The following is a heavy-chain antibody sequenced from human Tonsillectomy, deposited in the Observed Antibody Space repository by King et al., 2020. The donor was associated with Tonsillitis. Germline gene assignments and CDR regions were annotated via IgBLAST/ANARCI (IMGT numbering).Heavy chain of an antibody. CDR2: MYHTGST. J-gene: IGHJ4*02. CDR3: ARAMTTVTTHFDH. D-gene: IGHD4-11*01. V-gene: IGHV4-39*01. CDR1: GGSINSDSYY. Sequence: QLQESGPGLVKPSETLSLTCTVSGGSINSDSYYWGWIRQPPGQGLEWIGTMYHTGSTYYNPSLKSRVTISVETSKNQLSLKLSSVTAADTAVYYCARAMTTVTTHFDHWGQGTLVTVSS.